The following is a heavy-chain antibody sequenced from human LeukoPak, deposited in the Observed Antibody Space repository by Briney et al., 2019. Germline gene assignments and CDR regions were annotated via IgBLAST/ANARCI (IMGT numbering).Heavy chain of an antibody. J-gene: IGHJ4*02. CDR3: ARGKNSSGWQDHFDY. V-gene: IGHV3-72*01. D-gene: IGHD6-19*01. CDR2: ARNKLNGYTT. CDR1: GFTFSDHY. Sequence: GGSLRLSCAASGFTFSDHYMDWVRQAPGKGLEWVGRARNKLNGYTTIYAASVEGRFTISRDDSENSLYLQMNSLKTEDTAVYYCARGKNSSGWQDHFDYWGQGTLVTVSS.